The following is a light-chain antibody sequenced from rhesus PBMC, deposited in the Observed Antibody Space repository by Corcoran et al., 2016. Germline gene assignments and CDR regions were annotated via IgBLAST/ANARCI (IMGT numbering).Light chain of an antibody. J-gene: IGKJ2*01. Sequence: QWERATLSCRASQSVGSYLAWYQQKPGQAPRLLIYGASSRATGIPDRFSGSGSGTDFTLTISSLEPEDVGVYYCQQSSNLYSFGQGTKVEIK. CDR2: GAS. CDR1: QSVGSY. CDR3: QQSSNLYS. V-gene: IGKV3-24*04.